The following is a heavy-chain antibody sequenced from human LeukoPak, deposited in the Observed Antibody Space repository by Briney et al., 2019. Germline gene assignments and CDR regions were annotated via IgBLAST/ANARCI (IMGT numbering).Heavy chain of an antibody. J-gene: IGHJ6*03. CDR1: GGSISSSSYY. Sequence: SETLSLTCTVSGGSISSSSYYWSWIRQPAGKGLEWIGRIYTSGSTNYNPSLKSRVTMSVDTSKNQFSLKLSSVTAADTAVYYCARGLQEGQLLREYYYYYMDVWGKGTTVTVSS. CDR3: ARGLQEGQLLREYYYYYMDV. CDR2: IYTSGST. D-gene: IGHD2-2*01. V-gene: IGHV4-61*02.